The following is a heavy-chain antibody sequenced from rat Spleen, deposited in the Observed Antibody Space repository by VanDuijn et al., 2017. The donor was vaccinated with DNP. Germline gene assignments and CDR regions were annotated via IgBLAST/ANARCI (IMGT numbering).Heavy chain of an antibody. CDR1: GFTFSDHN. J-gene: IGHJ2*01. D-gene: IGHD1-11*01. Sequence: EVQLVESGGGPVQPGRSLKLSCAASGFTFSDHNMAWIRQAPGRGLEWVASITNTGDSTYYSDSVKGRFSISRDNAKSTLYLQVNSLRSEDTATYYCTREGTEVLFDYWGQGVMVTVSS. V-gene: IGHV5-31*01. CDR3: TREGTEVLFDY. CDR2: ITNTGDST.